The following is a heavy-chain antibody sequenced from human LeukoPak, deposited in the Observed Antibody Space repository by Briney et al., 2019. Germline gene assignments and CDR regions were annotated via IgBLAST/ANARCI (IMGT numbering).Heavy chain of an antibody. CDR2: INPSGGST. D-gene: IGHD2-15*01. Sequence: ASVKVSCKASGYTFISYYMHWVRQAPGQGLEWMGIINPSGGSTSYAQKFQGRVTMTRDTSTSTVYMELSSLRSEDTAVYYCARPSTVVTPRGAFDIWGQGTMVTVSS. CDR1: GYTFISYY. J-gene: IGHJ3*02. CDR3: ARPSTVVTPRGAFDI. V-gene: IGHV1-46*01.